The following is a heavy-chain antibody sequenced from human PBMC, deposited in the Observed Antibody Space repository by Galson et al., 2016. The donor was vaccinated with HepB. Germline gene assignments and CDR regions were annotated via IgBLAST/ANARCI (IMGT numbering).Heavy chain of an antibody. CDR3: ASYPGYFPGN. Sequence: SLRLSCAASGFTLSTYSINWVRQAPGKGLERVASISSGSSYLNYADSVKGRFTISRDNAKNSLYLQMNSLRAEDSAVYYCASYPGYFPGNWGQGTLVTVSS. CDR1: GFTLSTYS. D-gene: IGHD3-9*01. J-gene: IGHJ4*02. V-gene: IGHV3-21*01. CDR2: ISSGSSYL.